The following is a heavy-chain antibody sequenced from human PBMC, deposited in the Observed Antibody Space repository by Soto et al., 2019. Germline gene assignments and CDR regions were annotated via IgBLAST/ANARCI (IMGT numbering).Heavy chain of an antibody. V-gene: IGHV5-10-1*01. CDR3: ARDHIVVVPAAIRAYYYYGMDV. J-gene: IGHJ6*02. CDR1: GYSFTSYW. Sequence: GESLKISCXGSGYSFTSYWISWVRQMPGKGLEWMGRIDPSDSYTNYSPSFQGHVTISADKSVSTAYLQWSSLKASDTAMYYCARDHIVVVPAAIRAYYYYGMDVWGQGTTVTVSS. D-gene: IGHD2-2*02. CDR2: IDPSDSYT.